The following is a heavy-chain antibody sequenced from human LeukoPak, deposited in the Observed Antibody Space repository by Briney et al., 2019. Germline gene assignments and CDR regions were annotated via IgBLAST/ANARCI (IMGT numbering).Heavy chain of an antibody. V-gene: IGHV4-59*01. CDR1: GGSISSYY. Sequence: PSETLSLTCTVSGGSISSYYWSWLRQPPGKGLEWIGYIYYIGSSNYNPSLKSRVTISVDTSKNQFSLKLSSVTAADTAVYYCARELGYCSGGSCYVDAFDIWGQGTMVTVSS. J-gene: IGHJ3*02. CDR2: IYYIGSS. D-gene: IGHD2-15*01. CDR3: ARELGYCSGGSCYVDAFDI.